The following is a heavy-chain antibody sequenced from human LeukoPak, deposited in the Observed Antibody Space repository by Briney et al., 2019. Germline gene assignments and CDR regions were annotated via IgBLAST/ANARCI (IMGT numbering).Heavy chain of an antibody. J-gene: IGHJ4*02. Sequence: GGSLRHSCAASGLTFSSEWMGWVRQAPGKGLEWVGRIKNTADGGTIDYAAAVKGRFTISRDDSKKTLYLQMNSLKSEDTALYYCTSAKSLLRYWGQGTLVTVSS. CDR1: GLTFSSEW. CDR3: TSAKSLLRY. CDR2: IKNTADGGTI. D-gene: IGHD2-15*01. V-gene: IGHV3-15*01.